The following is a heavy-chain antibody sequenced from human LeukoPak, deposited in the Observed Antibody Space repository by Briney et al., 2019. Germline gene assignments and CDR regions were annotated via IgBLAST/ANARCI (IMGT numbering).Heavy chain of an antibody. D-gene: IGHD5-18*01. V-gene: IGHV4-34*01. J-gene: IGHJ4*02. CDR2: INHSGST. CDR3: ASLDTAMVYPDY. CDR1: GGSFSGYY. Sequence: SETLSLTCAVYGGSFSGYYWSWIRQPPGKGLEWIGEINHSGSTNYNPSLKSRVTISVDTSKNQFSLKLSSVTAADTAVYYCASLDTAMVYPDYWGQGTLVTVSS.